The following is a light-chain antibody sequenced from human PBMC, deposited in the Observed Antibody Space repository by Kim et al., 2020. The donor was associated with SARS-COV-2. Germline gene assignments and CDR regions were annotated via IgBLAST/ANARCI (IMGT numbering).Light chain of an antibody. CDR3: QSYDSSYV. Sequence: PGQTVTIHCTGSSSNIGAGYDVHWYQQLPGTAPKLLIYGNSNRPSGVPDRFSGSKSGTSASLAITGLQAEDEADYYCQSYDSSYVFGTGTKVTVL. CDR2: GNS. V-gene: IGLV1-40*01. J-gene: IGLJ1*01. CDR1: SSNIGAGYD.